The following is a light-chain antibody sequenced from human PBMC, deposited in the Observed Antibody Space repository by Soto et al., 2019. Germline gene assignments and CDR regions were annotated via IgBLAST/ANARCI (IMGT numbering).Light chain of an antibody. J-gene: IGLJ3*02. Sequence: QAVVTQPPSVSAAPGQKVTISCSGSSSNIGNNYVSWYQQLPGTAPKLLIYDNYERPSGIPDRFSASKSGTSATLGITGLQTGDEAVYYCGTWDSSLTAVVFGGGTKLTVL. V-gene: IGLV1-51*01. CDR2: DNY. CDR1: SSNIGNNY. CDR3: GTWDSSLTAVV.